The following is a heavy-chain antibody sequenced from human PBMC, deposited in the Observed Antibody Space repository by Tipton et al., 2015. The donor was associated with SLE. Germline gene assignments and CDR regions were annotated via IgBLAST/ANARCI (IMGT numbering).Heavy chain of an antibody. D-gene: IGHD3-16*01. Sequence: TLSLTCTVSGGSMNNYYWNWIRQPPGKGLEWIGYIYYSGSTDYNPSLKSRVTLSVDTAKNELSLKLSSVTAADTAVYYCARHMITGGEFDYWGQGTLVTVSS. CDR1: GGSMNNYY. J-gene: IGHJ4*02. CDR2: IYYSGST. CDR3: ARHMITGGEFDY. V-gene: IGHV4-59*08.